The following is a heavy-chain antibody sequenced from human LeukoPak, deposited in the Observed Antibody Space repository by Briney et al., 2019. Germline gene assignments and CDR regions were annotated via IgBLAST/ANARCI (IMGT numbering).Heavy chain of an antibody. J-gene: IGHJ4*02. CDR2: VSYAGSTT. D-gene: IGHD6-19*01. V-gene: IGHV3-30*18. CDR3: AKEPIPMAGGYYFDY. Sequence: PGGSLRLSCAASAFTFSNYGMHWVRQAPGKGLGWVAVVSYAGSTTYYADPVKGRFTISRDNSKNTLYLQMNSLRAEDTAVYYCAKEPIPMAGGYYFDYWGQGTLVTVSS. CDR1: AFTFSNYG.